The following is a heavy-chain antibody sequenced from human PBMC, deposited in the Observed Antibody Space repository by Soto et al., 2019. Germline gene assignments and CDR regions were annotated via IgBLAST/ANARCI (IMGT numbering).Heavy chain of an antibody. CDR1: CCTCVDFG. V-gene: IGHV1-18*01. Sequence: PSCRVRWSASCCTCVDFGGRWMSQAPGQGLEWMGWISAHNANTNYAQKLQGRVTMTTDTSTRTAYMALRSLRSDVTAVYYCAKISDYSDSDYSGQGTLGTVSS. D-gene: IGHD4-4*01. CDR2: ISAHNANT. J-gene: IGHJ4*02. CDR3: AKISDYSDSDY.